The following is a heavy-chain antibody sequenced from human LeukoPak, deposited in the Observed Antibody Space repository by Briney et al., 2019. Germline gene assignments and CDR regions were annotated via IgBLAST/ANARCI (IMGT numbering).Heavy chain of an antibody. Sequence: SETLSLTCVVYGGSFSGYYWSWIRQSPGTGLEWIGDINHSGSTKYNPSLKSRVTISLDTSKTQFSLKLSSVTAADTGVYYCARAMKPTRAISGVYSYHYYMDVWGRGTTVTVSS. CDR2: INHSGST. J-gene: IGHJ6*03. CDR3: ARAMKPTRAISGVYSYHYYMDV. V-gene: IGHV4-34*01. CDR1: GGSFSGYY. D-gene: IGHD3-10*01.